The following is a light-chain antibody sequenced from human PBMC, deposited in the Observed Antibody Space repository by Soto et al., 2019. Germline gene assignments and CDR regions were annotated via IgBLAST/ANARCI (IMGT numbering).Light chain of an antibody. CDR3: LQALESPPT. CDR2: MGF. CDR1: QSLLNRNGQNC. Sequence: DIVMTQSPLSLPVTPGEPTSISCRSSQSLLNRNGQNCLDWYLQKPGQSPQLLIHMGFIRASGVPDRFSGRGSGTYFTLTISRVEAEDVGSYYCLQALESPPTFGGGTKVEIQ. V-gene: IGKV2-28*01. J-gene: IGKJ4*01.